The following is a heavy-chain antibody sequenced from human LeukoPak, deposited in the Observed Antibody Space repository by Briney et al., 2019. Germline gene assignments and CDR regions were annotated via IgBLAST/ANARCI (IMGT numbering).Heavy chain of an antibody. J-gene: IGHJ4*02. CDR1: GFTFSGFW. Sequence: GGSLRLSCAVSGFTFSGFWMSWSRQAPGKGLEWVASINSDGSEGYYADVVKGRFTISRDNAKNSLYLQINSLRAEDTAVYYCARTPPDYGIDYWGQGTLVTVSS. D-gene: IGHD4-17*01. CDR2: INSDGSEG. V-gene: IGHV3-7*03. CDR3: ARTPPDYGIDY.